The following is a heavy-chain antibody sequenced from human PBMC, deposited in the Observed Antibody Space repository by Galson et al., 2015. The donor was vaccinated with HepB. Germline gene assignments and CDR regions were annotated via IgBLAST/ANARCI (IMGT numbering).Heavy chain of an antibody. J-gene: IGHJ6*02. Sequence: SETLSLTCAVSGGPISRSNWWSWVRQPPGKGLEWIGEIYHSGSTNYNPSLKSRVTISVDKSKNQFSLKLSSVTAADTAVYYCARDPIAGAGTRYYGMDVWGQGTTVAVSS. CDR2: IYHSGST. CDR1: GGPISRSNW. CDR3: ARDPIAGAGTRYYGMDV. V-gene: IGHV4-4*02. D-gene: IGHD6-19*01.